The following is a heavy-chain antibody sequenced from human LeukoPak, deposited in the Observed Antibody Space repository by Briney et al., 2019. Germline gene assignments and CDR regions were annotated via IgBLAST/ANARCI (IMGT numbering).Heavy chain of an antibody. CDR3: ARERTEYYYDSSGSRGDY. CDR1: GGSISSSSYY. V-gene: IGHV4-39*07. Sequence: SETLSLTCTVPGGSISSSSYYWGWIRQPPGKGLEWIGSIYYSGSTYYNPSLKSRVTISVDTSKNQFSLKLSSVTAADTAVYYCARERTEYYYDSSGSRGDYWGQGTLATVSS. J-gene: IGHJ4*02. D-gene: IGHD3-22*01. CDR2: IYYSGST.